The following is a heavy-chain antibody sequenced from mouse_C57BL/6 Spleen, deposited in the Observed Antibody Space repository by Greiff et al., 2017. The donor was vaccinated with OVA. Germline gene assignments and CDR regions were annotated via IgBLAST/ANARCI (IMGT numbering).Heavy chain of an antibody. CDR1: GYAFTNYL. CDR3: AKAGYDDDYFEY. CDR2: INPGSGGT. Sequence: VQLQQSGAELVRPGTSVTVSCKASGYAFTNYLIEWVKQRPGQGLEWIGVINPGSGGTNYNEKFKGKATLTADKSSSTAFMQLSSLTSEDSAVYFCAKAGYDDDYFEYWGQGTTLTVSS. D-gene: IGHD2-2*01. V-gene: IGHV1-54*01. J-gene: IGHJ2*01.